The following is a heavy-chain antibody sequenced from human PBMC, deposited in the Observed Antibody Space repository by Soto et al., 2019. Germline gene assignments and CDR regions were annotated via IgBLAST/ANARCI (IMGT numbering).Heavy chain of an antibody. J-gene: IGHJ5*02. CDR1: GYTFTGYY. V-gene: IGHV1-2*04. CDR2: INPNSGGT. Sequence: ASVKVSCKASGYTFTGYYMHWVRQAPGQGLEWMGWINPNSGGTNYAQKFQGWVTMTRDTSISTAYMELSRLRSDDTAVYYCARVSIVVVVAAREGWFDPWGQGTLVTSPQ. D-gene: IGHD2-15*01. CDR3: ARVSIVVVVAAREGWFDP.